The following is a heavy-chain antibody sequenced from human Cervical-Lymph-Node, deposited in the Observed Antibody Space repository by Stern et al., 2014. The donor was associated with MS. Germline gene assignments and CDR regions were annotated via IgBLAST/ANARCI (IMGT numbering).Heavy chain of an antibody. J-gene: IGHJ4*02. CDR2: ISSCGSYI. V-gene: IGHV3-21*01. D-gene: IGHD4-23*01. Sequence: VQLMESGGGLVQPGGSLRLSCAASGFTFSSYSMNLVRQAPGQGLEWVASISSCGSYIYYEDSLKGRFTITRDNAKNSLYLQMNSLRAEDTAVYYCARGRGGNYRYYFDYWGQGTLVTVSS. CDR3: ARGRGGNYRYYFDY. CDR1: GFTFSSYS.